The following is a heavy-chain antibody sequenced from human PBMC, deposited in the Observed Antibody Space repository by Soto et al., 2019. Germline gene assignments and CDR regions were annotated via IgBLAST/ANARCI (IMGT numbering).Heavy chain of an antibody. CDR2: ISAYNGNT. J-gene: IGHJ4*02. CDR1: GYTFTSYG. Sequence: GASVKVSCKASGYTFTSYGISWVRQAPGQGLEWMGWISAYNGNTNYAQKLQGRVTMTTDTSTSTAYMELRSLRSDDTAVYYCARDLEDYDILTDPFDYWGQGTLVTVSS. V-gene: IGHV1-18*01. D-gene: IGHD3-9*01. CDR3: ARDLEDYDILTDPFDY.